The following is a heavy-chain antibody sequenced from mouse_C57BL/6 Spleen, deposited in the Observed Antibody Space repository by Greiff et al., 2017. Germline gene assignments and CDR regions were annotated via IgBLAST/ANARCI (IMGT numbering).Heavy chain of an antibody. CDR1: GFTFSDYG. V-gene: IGHV5-17*01. CDR3: ARDLYYAMDY. Sequence: DVHLVESGGGLVKPGGSLKLSFAASGFTFSDYGMHWVRQAPEKGLEWVAYISSGSSTIYYADTVKGRFTISRDNAKNTLFLQMTSLRSEDTAMYYCARDLYYAMDYWGQGTSVTVSS. CDR2: ISSGSSTI. J-gene: IGHJ4*01.